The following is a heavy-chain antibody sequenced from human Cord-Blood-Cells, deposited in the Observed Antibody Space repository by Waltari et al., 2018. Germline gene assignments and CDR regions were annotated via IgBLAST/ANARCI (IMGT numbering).Heavy chain of an antibody. CDR3: ARVPRLSYYDYIWGSYRYTWFDP. V-gene: IGHV4-34*01. Sequence: QVQLQQWGAGLLKPSETLSLTCAVYGGSFSGYYWSWIRQPPGKGLEWIGEIDHSGSTNDNPSLKSRVTISVDTSKNQFSLKLSSVTAADTAVYYCARVPRLSYYDYIWGSYRYTWFDPWGQGTLVTVSS. CDR1: GGSFSGYY. J-gene: IGHJ5*02. CDR2: IDHSGST. D-gene: IGHD3-16*02.